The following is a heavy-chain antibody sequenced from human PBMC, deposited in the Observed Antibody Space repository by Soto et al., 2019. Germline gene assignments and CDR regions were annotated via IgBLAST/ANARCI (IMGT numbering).Heavy chain of an antibody. V-gene: IGHV1-24*01. CDR3: ATGRYYDILTGYEKYGMDV. CDR2: FDPEDGET. J-gene: IGHJ6*02. D-gene: IGHD3-9*01. CDR1: GYTLTELS. Sequence: ASVKVSCKVSGYTLTELSMHWVRQAPGKGLEWMGGFDPEDGETIYAQKFQGRVTMTEDTSTDTAYMELSSLRSEDTAVYYCATGRYYDILTGYEKYGMDVWGQGTTVTVSS.